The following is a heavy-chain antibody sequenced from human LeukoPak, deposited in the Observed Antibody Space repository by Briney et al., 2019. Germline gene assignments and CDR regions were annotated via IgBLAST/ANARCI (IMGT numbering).Heavy chain of an antibody. CDR2: IYSGGGT. Sequence: GGSLRLSCAASGITFSGNYMSWVRQAPGKGLEWVSVIYSGGGTNNADSVKGRFTISRDNSKNTLYLQLNSLRAEDTAVYYCARHTSGVADYWGQGTLVTVSS. J-gene: IGHJ4*02. CDR1: GITFSGNY. CDR3: ARHTSGVADY. D-gene: IGHD3-10*01. V-gene: IGHV3-66*04.